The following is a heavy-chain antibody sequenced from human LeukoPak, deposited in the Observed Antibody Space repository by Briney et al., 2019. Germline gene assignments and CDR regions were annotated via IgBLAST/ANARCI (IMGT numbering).Heavy chain of an antibody. CDR2: ISGSGGST. D-gene: IGHD6-13*01. Sequence: PGGSLRLSCAASGFTFSSDAMSWVRQSPGNERESVSAISGSGGSTYYADSVKGRFTISRDNSKNTLYLQMNSLRAEDTAVYYCAGYSSSWYPNWFDPWGQGTLVTVSS. J-gene: IGHJ5*02. V-gene: IGHV3-23*01. CDR3: AGYSSSWYPNWFDP. CDR1: GFTFSSDA.